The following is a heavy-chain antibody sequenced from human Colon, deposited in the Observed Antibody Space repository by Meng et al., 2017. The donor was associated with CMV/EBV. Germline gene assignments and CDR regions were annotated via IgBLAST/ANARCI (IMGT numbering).Heavy chain of an antibody. J-gene: IGHJ4*02. CDR2: IKSKTDGGTT. CDR1: GFTFNKFW. CDR3: TSSGGGGGNGLDY. V-gene: IGHV3-15*01. Sequence: GGSLRLSCAASGFTFNKFWMHWFRQAPGKGLEWVGRIKSKTDGGTTDYAAPVKGRFTISRDDSKNTLYLQMNSLKTEDTAVYYCTSSGGGGGNGLDYWGQGTLVTVSS. D-gene: IGHD4-23*01.